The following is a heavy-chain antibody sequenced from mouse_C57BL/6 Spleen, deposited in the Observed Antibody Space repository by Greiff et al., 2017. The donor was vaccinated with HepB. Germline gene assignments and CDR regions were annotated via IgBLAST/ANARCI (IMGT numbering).Heavy chain of an antibody. CDR2: IWRGGST. CDR1: GFSLTSYG. J-gene: IGHJ1*03. CDR3: AKKGGLPTDGWYFDV. Sequence: VQGVESGPGLVQPSQSLSITCTVSGFSLTSYGVHWVRQSPGKGLEWLGVIWRGGSTDYNAAFMSRLSITKDNSKSQVFFKMNSLQADDTAIYYWAKKGGLPTDGWYFDVWGTGTTVTVSS. V-gene: IGHV2-5*01. D-gene: IGHD2-2*01.